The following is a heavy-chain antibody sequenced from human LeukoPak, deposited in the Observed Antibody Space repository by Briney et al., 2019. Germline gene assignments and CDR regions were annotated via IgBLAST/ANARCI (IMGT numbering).Heavy chain of an antibody. Sequence: PGGSLRLSCAASGFTFSDYYMSWIRQAPGKGLEWVSHISGFGANMYYGDSVKARFTISRDNGKNSLYLQMNSLIAEDTAVYYCARLREIPVFGVVTKSTSYFDYWGQGTLVTVSS. CDR2: ISGFGANM. D-gene: IGHD3-3*01. J-gene: IGHJ4*02. V-gene: IGHV3-11*04. CDR3: ARLREIPVFGVVTKSTSYFDY. CDR1: GFTFSDYY.